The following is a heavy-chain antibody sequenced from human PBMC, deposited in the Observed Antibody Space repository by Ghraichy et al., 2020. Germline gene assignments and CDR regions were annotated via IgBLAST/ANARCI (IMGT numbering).Heavy chain of an antibody. Sequence: GGSLRLTCAASGFSFGGYAMSWVRQAPGKGLEWVSAISGSGSSTYYADSVRGRFTISRDNSKNTLYLQMNSLRAEDTALYYCAKGSRGYSGYYFDNWGQGILVTVSS. CDR3: AKGSRGYSGYYFDN. V-gene: IGHV3-23*01. D-gene: IGHD5-12*01. CDR2: ISGSGSST. CDR1: GFSFGGYA. J-gene: IGHJ4*02.